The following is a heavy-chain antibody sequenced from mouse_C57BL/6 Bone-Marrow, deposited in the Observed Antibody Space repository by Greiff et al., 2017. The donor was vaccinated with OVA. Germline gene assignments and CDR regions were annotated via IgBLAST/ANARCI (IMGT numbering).Heavy chain of an antibody. J-gene: IGHJ4*01. Sequence: VMLVESGPELVKPGASVKISCKASGYAFSSSWMNWVKQRPGKGLEWIGRIYPGDGDTNYNGKFKGKATLTADKSSSTAYMQLSSLTSEDSAVYFCARGGYDDAMDYWGQGTSVTVSS. CDR2: IYPGDGDT. CDR3: ARGGYDDAMDY. D-gene: IGHD2-2*01. V-gene: IGHV1-82*01. CDR1: GYAFSSSW.